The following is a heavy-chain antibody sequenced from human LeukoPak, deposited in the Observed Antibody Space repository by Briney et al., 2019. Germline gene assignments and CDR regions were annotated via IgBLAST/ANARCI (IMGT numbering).Heavy chain of an antibody. CDR1: GFTFDDYA. CDR3: ARWVVAATWRYYYYYYMDV. J-gene: IGHJ6*03. D-gene: IGHD2-15*01. V-gene: IGHV3-9*01. CDR2: ISWNSGSI. Sequence: GRSLRLSCAASGFTFDDYAMHWVRQAPGKGLEWVSGISWNSGSIGYADSVKGRFTISRDNAKNSLYLQMNSLRAEDTAVYYCARWVVAATWRYYYYYYMDVWGKGTTVTISS.